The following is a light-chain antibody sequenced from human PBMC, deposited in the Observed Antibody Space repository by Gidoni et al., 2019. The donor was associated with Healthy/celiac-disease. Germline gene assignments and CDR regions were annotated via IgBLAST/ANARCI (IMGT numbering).Light chain of an antibody. V-gene: IGLV1-47*01. J-gene: IGLJ3*02. CDR2: RNN. CDR1: SSNIGTNY. CDR3: AAWDDSLSGWV. Sequence: QSVLIQPPSASGTPGQRITISCSGNSSNIGTNYVYWYQQLPGTTPKLLIYRNNQRPSGVPDRFSGSKPGTSASLAISGLRSEDEADYYCAAWDDSLSGWVFGGGTKLTVV.